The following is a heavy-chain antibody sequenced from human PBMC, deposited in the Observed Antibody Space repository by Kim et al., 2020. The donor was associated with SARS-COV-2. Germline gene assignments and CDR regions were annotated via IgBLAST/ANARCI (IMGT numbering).Heavy chain of an antibody. V-gene: IGHV4-39*01. J-gene: IGHJ4*02. D-gene: IGHD3-3*01. CDR3: ARRGYYDFWSGYLDY. Sequence: PSLKSRVTISVDTSKNQFSRKLSSVTAADTAVYYCARRGYYDFWSGYLDYWGQGTLVTVSS.